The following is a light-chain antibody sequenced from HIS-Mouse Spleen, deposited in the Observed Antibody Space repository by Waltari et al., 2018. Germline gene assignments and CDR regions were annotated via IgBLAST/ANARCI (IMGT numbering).Light chain of an antibody. Sequence: LSLPVTPGEPASISCRSSQSLLHSNGYNYLGWYLQKPVQSPQLLIYLGSNRASGVPDRFSGSGSGTDFTLKISRVEAEDVGVYYCMQALQTPLTFGGGTKVEIK. CDR3: MQALQTPLT. V-gene: IGKV2-28*01. CDR1: QSLLHSNGYNY. J-gene: IGKJ4*01. CDR2: LGS.